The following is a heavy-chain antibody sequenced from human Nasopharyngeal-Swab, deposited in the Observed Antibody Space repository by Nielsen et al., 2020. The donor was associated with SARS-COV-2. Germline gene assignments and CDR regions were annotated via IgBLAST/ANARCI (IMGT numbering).Heavy chain of an antibody. V-gene: IGHV1-69*13. CDR2: VIPIFGTP. CDR1: RGTLTNYA. Sequence: SVKVSCKASRGTLTNYAISWVRQAPGQGLEWMGGVIPIFGTPNYAQKFQGRVTITADESTSTAYMELSSLRSEDTAVYYCARVVPDYGDDYYYYGMDVWGQGTTVTVSS. CDR3: ARVVPDYGDDYYYYGMDV. D-gene: IGHD4-17*01. J-gene: IGHJ6*02.